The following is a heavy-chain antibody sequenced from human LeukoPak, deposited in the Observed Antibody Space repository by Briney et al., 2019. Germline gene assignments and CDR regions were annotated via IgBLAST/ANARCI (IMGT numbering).Heavy chain of an antibody. J-gene: IGHJ6*03. D-gene: IGHD3-16*01. CDR3: ARPYRPAGYYYYYYTDV. V-gene: IGHV4-34*01. CDR2: INHSGST. Sequence: PSETLSLTCTVSGGSISSYYWSWIRQPPGEGLEWIGEINHSGSTNYNPSLKSRVTISVDTSKNQFSLKLSSVTAADTAVYYCARPYRPAGYYYYYYTDVWGKGTTVTVSS. CDR1: GGSISSYY.